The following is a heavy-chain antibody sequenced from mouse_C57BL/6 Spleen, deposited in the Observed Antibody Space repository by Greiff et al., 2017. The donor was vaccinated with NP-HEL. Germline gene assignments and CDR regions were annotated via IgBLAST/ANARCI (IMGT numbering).Heavy chain of an antibody. Sequence: EVQLQESGPELVKPGASAKISCKASGYSFTDYNMNWVKQSNGKSLEWIGVINPNYGTTSYNQKFKGKATLTVDQSSSTAYMQLNSLTSEDSAVYYCARSDYGSSYWYFDVWGTGTTVTVSS. D-gene: IGHD1-1*01. CDR2: INPNYGTT. V-gene: IGHV1-39*01. CDR3: ARSDYGSSYWYFDV. J-gene: IGHJ1*03. CDR1: GYSFTDYN.